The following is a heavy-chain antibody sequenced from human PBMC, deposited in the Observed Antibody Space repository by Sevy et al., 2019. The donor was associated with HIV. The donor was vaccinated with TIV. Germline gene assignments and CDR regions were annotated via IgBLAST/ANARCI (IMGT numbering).Heavy chain of an antibody. CDR2: IYTSGST. V-gene: IGHV4-4*07. CDR1: GGSISSYY. D-gene: IGHD6-19*01. CDR3: ARGRYSSGWFDAFDI. J-gene: IGHJ3*02. Sequence: SETLSLTCTVSGGSISSYYWSWIRQPAGKGLEWIGRIYTSGSTNYNPSLKSRVTMSVDTSKNQFSLKLSSVIAADTAVYYCARGRYSSGWFDAFDIWGQGTMVTVSS.